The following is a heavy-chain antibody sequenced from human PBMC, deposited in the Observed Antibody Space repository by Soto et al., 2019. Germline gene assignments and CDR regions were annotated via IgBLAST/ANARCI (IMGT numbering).Heavy chain of an antibody. Sequence: QVHLVQSGAEVKKPGASVKVSCKGSGYGFTTYGITWVRQAPGQGLEWMAWNSAHNGNTNYAQKLQGRVTVTRDTSTSTAYMELRSLSSDDTAVYYCARGRYGDYWGQGALVTVSS. V-gene: IGHV1-18*01. D-gene: IGHD1-1*01. CDR3: ARGRYGDY. CDR1: GYGFTTYG. CDR2: NSAHNGNT. J-gene: IGHJ4*02.